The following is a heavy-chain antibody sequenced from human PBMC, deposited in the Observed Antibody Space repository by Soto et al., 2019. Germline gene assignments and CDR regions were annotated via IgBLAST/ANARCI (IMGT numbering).Heavy chain of an antibody. D-gene: IGHD6-19*01. CDR2: IDWDDDK. CDR3: ARTAIAVAGIPFDY. CDR1: GFSLSTSGMR. Sequence: ESGPTLVNPTQTLTLTCTFSGFSLSTSGMRVSWIRQPPGKALEWLARIDWDDDKFYSTSLKTRLTISKDTSKNQVVLTMTNMDPVDTATYYCARTAIAVAGIPFDYWGQGTLVTVSS. V-gene: IGHV2-70*04. J-gene: IGHJ4*02.